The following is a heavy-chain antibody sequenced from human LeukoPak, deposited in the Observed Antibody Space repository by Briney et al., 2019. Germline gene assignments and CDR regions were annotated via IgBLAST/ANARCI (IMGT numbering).Heavy chain of an antibody. J-gene: IGHJ5*02. CDR2: IHYSGST. CDR1: GGSISSSSYS. CDR3: ARREFCSSTSCSNWFDP. V-gene: IGHV4-39*01. D-gene: IGHD2-2*01. Sequence: PSETLSLTCTVSGGSISSSSYSWGWLRQPPGKGLEWIGSIHYSGSTYSNPSLKSRVTISVDTSKNQFSLKLSSVTAADTAVYYCARREFCSSTSCSNWFDPWGQGTLVTVSS.